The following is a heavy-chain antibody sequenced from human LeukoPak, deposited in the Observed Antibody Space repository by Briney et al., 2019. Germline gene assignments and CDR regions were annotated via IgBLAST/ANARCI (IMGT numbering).Heavy chain of an antibody. CDR2: TFYRSKWYN. CDR3: ARDLSLAMYE. J-gene: IGHJ4*02. Sequence: SQTLSLTCAISGDSVSSNSAAWNWIRQSPSRGLEWLGRTFYRSKWYNDYAVSVKSRITISPDTSRNQFSLQLNSVAPEDTAVYYCARDLSLAMYEWGQGTLVTVSS. D-gene: IGHD6-6*01. V-gene: IGHV6-1*01. CDR1: GDSVSSNSAA.